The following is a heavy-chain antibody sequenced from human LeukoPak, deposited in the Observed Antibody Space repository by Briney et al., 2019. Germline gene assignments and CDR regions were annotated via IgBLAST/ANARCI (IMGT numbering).Heavy chain of an antibody. D-gene: IGHD2-15*01. CDR3: AREGGRLGYCGGGSCSNWFDP. J-gene: IGHJ5*02. V-gene: IGHV1-69*13. CDR2: IIPIFGTA. Sequence: SVKVSCKASGGTFSSYAISWVRQAPGQGLEWMGGIIPIFGTANYAQKFQGRVTITADESTSTAYMEVSSLRSEDTAVYYCAREGGRLGYCGGGSCSNWFDPWGQGTLVTASS. CDR1: GGTFSSYA.